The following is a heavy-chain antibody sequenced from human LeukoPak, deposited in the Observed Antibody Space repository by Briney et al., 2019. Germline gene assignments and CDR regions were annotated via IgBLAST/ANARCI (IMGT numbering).Heavy chain of an antibody. Sequence: GGSLRLSCAVSGFTFSSYAMSWVRQAPGKGLKWVSAISDNGASTYYADSVKGRFTISRDNSKNTLYLQMNSLRAEDTATYYCAKASNSGWYYFDYWGQGTLVTVSS. CDR2: ISDNGAST. J-gene: IGHJ4*02. D-gene: IGHD6-19*01. CDR1: GFTFSSYA. CDR3: AKASNSGWYYFDY. V-gene: IGHV3-23*01.